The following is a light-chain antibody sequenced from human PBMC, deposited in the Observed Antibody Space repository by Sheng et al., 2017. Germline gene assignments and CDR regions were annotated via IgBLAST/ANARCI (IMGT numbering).Light chain of an antibody. CDR2: AAS. CDR1: QGIDNY. V-gene: IGKV1-27*01. CDR3: QKYDSAPLT. Sequence: DIQMTQSPSSLSASVGDRVTMSCRASQGIDNYLAWYQQKAGKVPNLLIYAASSLRSGVPSRFNGSGSGTDFTLTISSLQPEDVAVYYCQKYDSAPLTFGGGTEGRRSN. J-gene: IGKJ4*01.